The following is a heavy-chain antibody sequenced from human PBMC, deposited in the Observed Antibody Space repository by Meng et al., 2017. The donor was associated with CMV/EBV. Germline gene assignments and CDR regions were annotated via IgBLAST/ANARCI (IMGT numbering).Heavy chain of an antibody. D-gene: IGHD2-2*01. CDR3: ARVRGSEPTATLLRLLAAY. V-gene: IGHV3-30*03. Sequence: GESLQISCTGSGFIFSSYGMHWVRQGPGKGLEWRAVISNDGSKKYCADSVKGRFTISRDNSKNTLYLQMNSLRIEDTAVYYCARVRGSEPTATLLRLLAAYWGQGTLVTVSS. J-gene: IGHJ4*02. CDR2: ISNDGSKK. CDR1: GFIFSSYG.